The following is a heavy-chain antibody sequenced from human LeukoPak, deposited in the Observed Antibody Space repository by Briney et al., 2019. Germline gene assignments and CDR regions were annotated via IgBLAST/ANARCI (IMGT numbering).Heavy chain of an antibody. J-gene: IGHJ4*02. Sequence: SESLSLTCAVYGGSFSGYYWSWIRRPPGKGLEWIGEINHSGSTNYNPSLKSRVTISVDTSKNQFSLKLSSVTAADTAVYYCARGILSYYYGSGSYLDYWGQGTLVTVSS. V-gene: IGHV4-34*01. CDR3: ARGILSYYYGSGSYLDY. CDR1: GGSFSGYY. CDR2: INHSGST. D-gene: IGHD3-10*01.